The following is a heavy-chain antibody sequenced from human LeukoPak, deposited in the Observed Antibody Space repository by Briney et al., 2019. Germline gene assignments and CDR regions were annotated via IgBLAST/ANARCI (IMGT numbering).Heavy chain of an antibody. CDR3: ARGRYYYDSRGGYYYYYMDV. J-gene: IGHJ6*03. Sequence: PSETLSLTCTVSGGSISSYYWSWIRQPARKGLEWIGRIYTSGSTNYNPSLKSRVTMSVDTSKNQFSLKLSSVTAADTAVYYCARGRYYYDSRGGYYYYYMDVWGKGTTVTVSS. V-gene: IGHV4-4*07. CDR2: IYTSGST. CDR1: GGSISSYY. D-gene: IGHD3-22*01.